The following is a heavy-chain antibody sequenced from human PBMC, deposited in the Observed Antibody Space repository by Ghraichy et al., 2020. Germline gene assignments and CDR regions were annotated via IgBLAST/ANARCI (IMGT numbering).Heavy chain of an antibody. Sequence: GGSLRLSCAASGFTFSSYGMSWVRQAPGKGLEWVSFISGSSRTKSYADSVKGRFTISRDSAKNSVDLQMNSLRDGDTAVYYCARASSVVRFFYYDGRDVWGHGTTVTVSS. V-gene: IGHV3-48*02. CDR3: ARASSVVRFFYYDGRDV. CDR1: GFTFSSYG. D-gene: IGHD2-15*01. J-gene: IGHJ6*02. CDR2: ISGSSRTK.